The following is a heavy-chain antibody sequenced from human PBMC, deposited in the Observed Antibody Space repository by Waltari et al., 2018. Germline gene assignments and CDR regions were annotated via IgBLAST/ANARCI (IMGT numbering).Heavy chain of an antibody. V-gene: IGHV4-4*02. Sequence: QLQLQESGPGLVKPSGTLSLTCTVSGDSMSSTDWWSWVRQSPEKGLEWIGQIHRGGRTNYNPSLESRVTISIDTSNNQFSLKVTSTTAADTAVYYCARDRGRGIYLDSWGQGTLVTVSP. D-gene: IGHD2-15*01. J-gene: IGHJ4*02. CDR2: IHRGGRT. CDR3: ARDRGRGIYLDS. CDR1: GDSMSSTDW.